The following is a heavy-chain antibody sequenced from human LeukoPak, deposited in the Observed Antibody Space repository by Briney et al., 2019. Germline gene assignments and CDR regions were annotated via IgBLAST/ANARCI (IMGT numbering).Heavy chain of an antibody. CDR2: IYSGGST. CDR3: ASGVHYDILTGYGFHFDY. Sequence: GSLRLSCAASGFTVSSNYMSWVRQAPGKGLEWVSVIYSGGSTYYADSVKGRFTISRDNSKNTLYLQMNSLRAEDTAVYYCASGVHYDILTGYGFHFDYWGQGTLVTVSS. V-gene: IGHV3-53*01. J-gene: IGHJ4*02. D-gene: IGHD3-9*01. CDR1: GFTVSSNY.